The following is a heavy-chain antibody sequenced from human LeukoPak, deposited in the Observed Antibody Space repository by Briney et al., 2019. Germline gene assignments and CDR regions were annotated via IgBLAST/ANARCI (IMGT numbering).Heavy chain of an antibody. CDR3: ASSSSWMNSEDY. J-gene: IGHJ4*02. CDR2: IIPIFGTA. CDR1: GGTFSSYA. V-gene: IGHV1-69*13. Sequence: SVKVSCKASGGTFSSYAISWVRQAPGQGLEWMGGIIPIFGTANYAQKFQGRVTITADESTSTAYMELGSLRSEGTAVYYCASSSSWMNSEDYWGQGTLVTVSS. D-gene: IGHD6-13*01.